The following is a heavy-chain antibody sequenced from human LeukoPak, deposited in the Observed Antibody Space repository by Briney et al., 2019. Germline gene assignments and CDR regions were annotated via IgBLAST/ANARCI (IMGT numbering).Heavy chain of an antibody. Sequence: HPSETLSLTCTVSGGSISSSSYYWGWVRQAPGKGLEWVSAISGSGDSTNYADSVKGRFSISRDNSKNTLYLQMNSLRAEDTAVYYCATYSSSSPYWGQGTLVTVSS. D-gene: IGHD6-6*01. CDR2: ISGSGDST. CDR1: GGSISSSSYY. V-gene: IGHV3-23*01. CDR3: ATYSSSSPY. J-gene: IGHJ4*02.